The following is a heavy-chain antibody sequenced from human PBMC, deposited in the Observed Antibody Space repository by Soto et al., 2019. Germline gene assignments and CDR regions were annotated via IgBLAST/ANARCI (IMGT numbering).Heavy chain of an antibody. Sequence: SETLSLTCTVSGGSISSGDYYWGWIRQPPGKGLEWIGYIYYSGSTYYNPSLKSRVTISVDTSKNQFSLKLSSVTAADTAVYYCARDRYYYGSGRPHNWYDPWGQGTLVTVSS. CDR3: ARDRYYYGSGRPHNWYDP. CDR1: GGSISSGDYY. D-gene: IGHD3-10*01. J-gene: IGHJ5*02. CDR2: IYYSGST. V-gene: IGHV4-30-4*01.